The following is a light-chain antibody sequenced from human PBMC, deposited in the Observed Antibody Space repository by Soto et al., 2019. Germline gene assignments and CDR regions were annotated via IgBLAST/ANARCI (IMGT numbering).Light chain of an antibody. Sequence: DIPMTQSPSSLSASVGDRVTITCRASQSISSYLNWYQQKPGKAPKVLIYGASSLQSGVPSRFSGSGSGTDFTLTITSLQLEDFATYYCQQTFDTPITFGQGTRLE. CDR2: GAS. CDR3: QQTFDTPIT. V-gene: IGKV1-39*01. CDR1: QSISSY. J-gene: IGKJ5*01.